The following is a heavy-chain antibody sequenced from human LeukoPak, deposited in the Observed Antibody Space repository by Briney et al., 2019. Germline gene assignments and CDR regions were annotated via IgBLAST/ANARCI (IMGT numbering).Heavy chain of an antibody. V-gene: IGHV1-69*13. J-gene: IGHJ3*02. CDR2: IIPIFGTA. Sequence: SVKVSCKASGGTFSSYAISWVRQAPGQGLEWMGGIIPIFGTANYAQKFQGRVTITADESTSTAYMELSSLRSGDTAVYYCAKPPYSSSSDAFDIWGQGTMVTVSS. CDR1: GGTFSSYA. D-gene: IGHD6-13*01. CDR3: AKPPYSSSSDAFDI.